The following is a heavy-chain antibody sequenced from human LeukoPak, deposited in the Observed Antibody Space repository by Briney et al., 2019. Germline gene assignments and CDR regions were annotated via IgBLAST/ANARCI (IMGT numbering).Heavy chain of an antibody. CDR1: GFTFSSYG. CDR2: ISYDGSNK. Sequence: GRSQRLSCAASGFTFSSYGMHWVRQAPGKGLEWVAVISYDGSNKYYADSVKGRFTISRDNSKNTLYLQMNSLRAEDTAAYYCAKGHDGYNYGGAFDYWGQGTLVTVSS. D-gene: IGHD5-24*01. CDR3: AKGHDGYNYGGAFDY. J-gene: IGHJ4*02. V-gene: IGHV3-30*18.